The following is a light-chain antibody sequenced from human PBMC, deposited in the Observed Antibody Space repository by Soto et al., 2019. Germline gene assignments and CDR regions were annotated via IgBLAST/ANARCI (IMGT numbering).Light chain of an antibody. V-gene: IGKV3-20*01. J-gene: IGKJ2*01. CDR2: DAS. CDR1: QSVRSSY. Sequence: EIVLTQSPGTLSLSPGERATLSCRAIQSVRSSYLAWYQQKPDQAPRLLIYDASSRATGTPDRFSGSGSGTDFTLTISRLEPEDFAVYYCQQYGTSPRYTFGQGTKVDTK. CDR3: QQYGTSPRYT.